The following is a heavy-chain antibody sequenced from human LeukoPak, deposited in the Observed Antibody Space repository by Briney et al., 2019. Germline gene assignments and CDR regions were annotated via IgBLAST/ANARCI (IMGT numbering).Heavy chain of an antibody. Sequence: SVKVSCKASGGTFSSYAISWVRQAPGQGLEWMGRIIPIFGTANYAQKFQGRVTITTDESTSTAYMELSSLRSEDTAVYYCVRTIAARPDYWGQGTLVTVSS. CDR2: IIPIFGTA. D-gene: IGHD6-6*01. V-gene: IGHV1-69*05. CDR3: VRTIAARPDY. CDR1: GGTFSSYA. J-gene: IGHJ4*02.